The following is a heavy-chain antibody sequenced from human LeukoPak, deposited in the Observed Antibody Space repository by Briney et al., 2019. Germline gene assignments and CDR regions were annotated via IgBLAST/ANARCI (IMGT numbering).Heavy chain of an antibody. CDR3: ARGTGTTFDY. D-gene: IGHD1-7*01. V-gene: IGHV3-23*01. CDR1: GFTFSSYE. J-gene: IGHJ4*02. CDR2: ISGSGGST. Sequence: GGSLRLSCAASGFTFSSYEMNWVRQAPGKGLEWVSAISGSGGSTYYADSVKGRFTISRDNSKNTLYLQMNSLRAEDTAVYYCARGTGTTFDYWGQGTLVTVSS.